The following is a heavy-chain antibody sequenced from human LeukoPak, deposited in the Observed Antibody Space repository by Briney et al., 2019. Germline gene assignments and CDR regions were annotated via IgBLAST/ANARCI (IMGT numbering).Heavy chain of an antibody. CDR2: TVAGYSET. V-gene: IGHV3-23*01. D-gene: IGHD2-15*01. Sequence: GGSLRLSCVASGFTISGHAMSWVRQAPAKGLEWVSITVAGYSETHYADSVKGRFTISRDNSKNTLYLQMNSLRAEDTAVYYCAKDRGFEYYYGMDVWGQGTTVTVSS. J-gene: IGHJ6*02. CDR1: GFTISGHA. CDR3: AKDRGFEYYYGMDV.